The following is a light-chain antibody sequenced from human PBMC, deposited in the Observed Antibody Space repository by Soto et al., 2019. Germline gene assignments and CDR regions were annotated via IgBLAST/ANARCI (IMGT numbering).Light chain of an antibody. CDR3: QQYTNYPWT. Sequence: DIQMTQSPSSLSASVGDRVTITCRASQSIRRFLAWYQQKPGKAPKLLIYQASNLESGVPSRFSGSGSGTEFTLTISSLQPDDFATYYCQQYTNYPWTFGQGTKVDIK. J-gene: IGKJ1*01. CDR1: QSIRRF. V-gene: IGKV1-5*03. CDR2: QAS.